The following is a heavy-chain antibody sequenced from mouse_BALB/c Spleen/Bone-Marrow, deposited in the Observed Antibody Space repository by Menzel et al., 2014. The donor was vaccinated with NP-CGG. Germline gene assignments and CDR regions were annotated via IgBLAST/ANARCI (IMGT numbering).Heavy chain of an antibody. CDR3: GRGDY. J-gene: IGHJ2*01. Sequence: EVKLVEPGGGLVQPGGSRKLSCAASGFTFSRFGMHWVRQAPEKGLEWVAFISSGSSSIYYTDTVKGRFTISRDNPKNTLFLQMTSLRSEDTAMYYCGRGDYWGQGTTLTVSS. V-gene: IGHV5-17*02. CDR2: ISSGSSSI. CDR1: GFTFSRFG.